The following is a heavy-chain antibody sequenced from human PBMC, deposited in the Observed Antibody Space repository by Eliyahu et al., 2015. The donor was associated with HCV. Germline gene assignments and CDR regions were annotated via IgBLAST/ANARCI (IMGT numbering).Heavy chain of an antibody. J-gene: IGHJ6*03. CDR3: ARDERDYDWGTGYYYYYMDV. CDR2: IYSGGST. D-gene: IGHD3-16*01. CDR1: GFTVXSNY. V-gene: IGHV3-66*02. Sequence: EVQLVESGGGLVQPGGSLRLSXAASGFTVXSNYXSWVRQAPGKGLEWVSVIYSGGSTYYADSVKGRFTISRDNSKNTLYLQMNSLRAEDTAVYYCARDERDYDWGTGYYYYYMDVWGKGTTVTVSS.